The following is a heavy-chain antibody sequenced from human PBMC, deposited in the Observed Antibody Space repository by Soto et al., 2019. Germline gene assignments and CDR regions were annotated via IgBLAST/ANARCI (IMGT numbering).Heavy chain of an antibody. CDR3: TRDIGGRGAL. CDR1: GFTFSSYW. CDR2: TNQHGTII. Sequence: GGSLRLSCEASGFTFSSYWFHWVRQVPGKGLVWVSRTNQHGTIIDYADFVKGRFTISRDNAKNTLHLEMDSLRVEDTAVYYCTRDIGGRGALWGPGTLVTVSS. J-gene: IGHJ4*02. V-gene: IGHV3-74*01. D-gene: IGHD3-16*01.